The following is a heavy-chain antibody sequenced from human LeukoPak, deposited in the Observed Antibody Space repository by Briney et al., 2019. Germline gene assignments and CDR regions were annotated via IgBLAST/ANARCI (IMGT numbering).Heavy chain of an antibody. CDR3: ARDLGYSRRYYDFSD. Sequence: ASVKVSCKASGYTFTGYYMHWVRQAPGQGLEWMGWINPNSGGTNYAQKFQGRVTMTRDTSITTAYMELSRLTSDDTAVYYCARDLGYSRRYYDFSDWGQGTLVTVSS. CDR2: INPNSGGT. J-gene: IGHJ4*02. CDR1: GYTFTGYY. D-gene: IGHD3-3*01. V-gene: IGHV1-2*02.